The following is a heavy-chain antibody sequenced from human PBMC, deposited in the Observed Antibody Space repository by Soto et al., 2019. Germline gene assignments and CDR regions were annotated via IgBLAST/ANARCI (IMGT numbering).Heavy chain of an antibody. CDR3: TRHGSSSWRD. CDR1: GFTFSGSA. V-gene: IGHV3-73*02. CDR2: IRSKANSYAT. Sequence: EVQLVESGGGLVQPGGSLKLSCAASGFTFSGSAMHWVRQASGKGLEWVGRIRSKANSYATAYAASVKGRFTISRDDSRTTAYLQMNSLKPEDTAVYYCTRHGSSSWRDWGKGTLVTVSS. D-gene: IGHD6-13*01. J-gene: IGHJ4*02.